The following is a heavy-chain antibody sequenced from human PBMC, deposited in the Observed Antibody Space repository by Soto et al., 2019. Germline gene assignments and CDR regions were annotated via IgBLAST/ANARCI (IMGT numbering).Heavy chain of an antibody. CDR1: GYTFTSYA. V-gene: IGHV1-3*01. CDR3: ARHPGYYDILTGYTTYYFDY. D-gene: IGHD3-9*01. J-gene: IGHJ4*02. CDR2: INAGNGNT. Sequence: ASVKVSCKASGYTFTSYAMHWVRQAPGQRLEWMGWINAGNGNTKYSQKFQGRVTITRDTSASTAYMELSSLRSEDTAVYYCARHPGYYDILTGYTTYYFDYWGQGILVTVSS.